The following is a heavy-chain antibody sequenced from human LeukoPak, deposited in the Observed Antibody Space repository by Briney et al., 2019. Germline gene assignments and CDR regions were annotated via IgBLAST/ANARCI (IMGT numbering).Heavy chain of an antibody. Sequence: ASVKVSCKASGYTFTSYGINLVRQAPGQGLEWMGWISAYNGNTNYAQKLQGRVTMTTDASTSTAYMELRSLRSDDTSVYYCAKDDCYGSGSYPHYWGQGTLVTVSS. D-gene: IGHD3-10*01. CDR3: AKDDCYGSGSYPHY. CDR1: GYTFTSYG. J-gene: IGHJ4*02. CDR2: ISAYNGNT. V-gene: IGHV1-18*01.